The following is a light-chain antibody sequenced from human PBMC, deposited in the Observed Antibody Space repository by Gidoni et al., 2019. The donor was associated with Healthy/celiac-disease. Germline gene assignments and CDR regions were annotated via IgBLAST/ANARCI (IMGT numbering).Light chain of an antibody. J-gene: IGKJ1*01. CDR1: QCISSY. V-gene: IGKV1D-8*01. Sequence: VIWMTQSPSLLSAATGDRVTISWRMSQCISSYLAWYQQKPGKAPELLIDAASTLQSGVPSRCSGSGSGTDFTLIISCLQSEDFATYYCQQYYSFPPTFGRRDQGGNQT. CDR2: AAS. CDR3: QQYYSFPPT.